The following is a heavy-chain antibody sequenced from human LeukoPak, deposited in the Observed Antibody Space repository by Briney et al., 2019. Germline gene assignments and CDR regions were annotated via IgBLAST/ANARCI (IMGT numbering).Heavy chain of an antibody. CDR2: IASKTDGGAT. V-gene: IGHV3-15*07. Sequence: GGSLRLSCSASGHTVTNAWMNWVRQAPGEGLDWVGRIASKTDGGATDYAAPVKGRFTISRDDSKNTLNLQMNSLKTEDTAVYYCTTGIRGDWGQGTLVTVSS. D-gene: IGHD3-10*01. CDR3: TTGIRGD. J-gene: IGHJ4*02. CDR1: GHTVTNAW.